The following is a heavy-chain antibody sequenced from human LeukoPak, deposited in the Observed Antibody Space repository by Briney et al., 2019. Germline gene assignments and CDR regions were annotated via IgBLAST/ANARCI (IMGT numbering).Heavy chain of an antibody. J-gene: IGHJ5*02. V-gene: IGHV3-53*01. Sequence: GGSLRLFCAASGFTDSSNYISWVRHAPGKGLEGVSVIYGGGSTYYANSVKGRFTISRDNSKNTLYLQMNSLRAEDTAVYYCARAATPWGQGTLVTVSS. CDR2: IYGGGST. CDR1: GFTDSSNY. CDR3: ARAATP. D-gene: IGHD6-25*01.